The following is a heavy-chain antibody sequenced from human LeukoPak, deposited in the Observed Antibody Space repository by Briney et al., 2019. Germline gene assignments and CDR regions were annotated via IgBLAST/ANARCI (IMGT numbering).Heavy chain of an antibody. CDR3: ARDLTRGWFDP. J-gene: IGHJ5*02. CDR1: GGSFSGYY. Sequence: SETLSLTCAVYGGSFSGYYWSWIRQPPGKGLEWIGYIYYSGGTNYNPSLKSRVTISVDTSKNQFSLKLSSVTAADTAVYYCARDLTRGWFDPWGQGTLVTVSS. V-gene: IGHV4-59*01. CDR2: IYYSGGT.